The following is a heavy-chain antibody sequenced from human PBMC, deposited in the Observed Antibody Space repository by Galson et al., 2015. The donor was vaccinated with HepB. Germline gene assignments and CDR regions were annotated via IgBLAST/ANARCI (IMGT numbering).Heavy chain of an antibody. J-gene: IGHJ5*02. CDR1: GFTFSSYS. V-gene: IGHV3-21*01. CDR2: ISSSSSYI. CDR3: ARDRNDFWSGYEGWFDP. Sequence: SLRLSCAASGFTFSSYSMNWVRQAPGKGLEWVSSISSSSSYIYYADSVKGRFTISRDNAKNSLYLQMNSLRAEDTAVYYCARDRNDFWSGYEGWFDPWGQGTLVTVSS. D-gene: IGHD3-3*01.